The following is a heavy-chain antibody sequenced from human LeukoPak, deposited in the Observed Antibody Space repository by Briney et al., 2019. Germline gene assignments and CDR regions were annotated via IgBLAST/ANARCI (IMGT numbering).Heavy chain of an antibody. CDR3: ASTRDVVVVAATPQDI. J-gene: IGHJ3*02. CDR1: GFTFSSYG. D-gene: IGHD2-15*01. Sequence: PGGPLRLSCAASGFTFSSYGMHWVRQAPGKGLEWVAVISYDGSNKYYADSVKGRFTISRDNSKNTLYLQMNSLRAEDTAVYYCASTRDVVVVAATPQDIWGQGTMVTVSS. CDR2: ISYDGSNK. V-gene: IGHV3-30*03.